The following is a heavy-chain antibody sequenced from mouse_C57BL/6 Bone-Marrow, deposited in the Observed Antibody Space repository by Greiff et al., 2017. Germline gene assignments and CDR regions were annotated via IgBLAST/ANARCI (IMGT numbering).Heavy chain of an antibody. V-gene: IGHV10-1*01. CDR3: VRHADYVYFDY. Sequence: EVQGVESGGGLVQPKGSLKLSCAASGFSFNTYAMNWVRQAPGTGLEWVARIRSKSNNYATYYADSVKDRFTISRDDSESMLYLQMNNLKTEDTAMYYCVRHADYVYFDYWGQGTTLTVSS. D-gene: IGHD2-4*01. J-gene: IGHJ2*01. CDR1: GFSFNTYA. CDR2: IRSKSNNYAT.